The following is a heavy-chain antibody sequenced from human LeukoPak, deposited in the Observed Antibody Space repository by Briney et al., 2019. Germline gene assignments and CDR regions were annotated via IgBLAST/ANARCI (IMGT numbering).Heavy chain of an antibody. D-gene: IGHD3-22*01. CDR1: GFTFSSYA. J-gene: IGHJ4*02. Sequence: PGGSLRLSCAASGFTFSSYAMSWVRQAPGKGLEWVSAISGSGGSTYYADSVKGRFTISRDNPKNTLYLQMNSLRAEDTAVYYCARARSLWSDDSSGYYLDYWGQGTLVTVSS. CDR2: ISGSGGST. CDR3: ARARSLWSDDSSGYYLDY. V-gene: IGHV3-23*01.